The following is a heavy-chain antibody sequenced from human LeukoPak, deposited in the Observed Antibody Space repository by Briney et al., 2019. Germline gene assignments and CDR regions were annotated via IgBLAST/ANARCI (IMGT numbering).Heavy chain of an antibody. Sequence: SETLSLTCTVSGGSISSGDYYWSWIRQPPGKGLEWIGYIYYSGSTNYNPSLKSRVTISVDTSKNQFSLKLNSVTAADTAVYYCARGGSGWYFDYWGQGTLVTVSS. CDR3: ARGGSGWYFDY. D-gene: IGHD6-19*01. CDR2: IYYSGST. V-gene: IGHV4-61*08. CDR1: GGSISSGDYY. J-gene: IGHJ4*02.